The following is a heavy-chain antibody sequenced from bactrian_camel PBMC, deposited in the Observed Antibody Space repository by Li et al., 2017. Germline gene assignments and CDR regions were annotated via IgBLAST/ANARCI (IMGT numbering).Heavy chain of an antibody. Sequence: LVESGGGLVQPGGSLRLSCAASGFTFSSYSMSWVRQAPGKGLEWVSTSNSGGGTTYYADSVKGRFTISRDNAKNTVYLQLNSLKTEDMGMYSCAKKRPGPTMALDLWGQGTQVTVS. CDR2: SNSGGGTT. D-gene: IGHD2*01. V-gene: IGHV3S40*01. CDR3: AKKRPGPTMALDL. J-gene: IGHJ4*01. CDR1: GFTFSSYS.